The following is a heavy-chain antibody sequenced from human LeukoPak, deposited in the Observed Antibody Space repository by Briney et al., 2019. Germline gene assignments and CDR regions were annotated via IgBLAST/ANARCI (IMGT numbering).Heavy chain of an antibody. Sequence: GGSLRLSCAASGFTFSSFEMNWVRQTPGKGLEWVSFISGGGTTIYYADSVSGRFTISRDNDKKSLYVQMNSLRAEDTAVYYCASLDAGSGSWLMGENWSDPWGQGALVTLSS. J-gene: IGHJ5*02. V-gene: IGHV3-48*03. CDR1: GFTFSSFE. CDR3: ASLDAGSGSWLMGENWSDP. D-gene: IGHD3-10*01. CDR2: ISGGGTTI.